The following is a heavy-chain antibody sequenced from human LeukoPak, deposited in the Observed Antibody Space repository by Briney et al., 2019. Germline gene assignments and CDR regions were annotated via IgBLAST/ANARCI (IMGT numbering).Heavy chain of an antibody. D-gene: IGHD6-19*01. CDR1: GGSISSSSYY. Sequence: SETLSLTCTVSGGSISSSSYYWSWIRQPPGKGLDWIGEISHTGSTKYSPSLKDRVTISKDNSKNQFSLKLNSVTAADTATYYCTRSSGWWSLDYWGQGALVTVSS. CDR2: ISHTGST. V-gene: IGHV4-39*07. CDR3: TRSSGWWSLDY. J-gene: IGHJ4*02.